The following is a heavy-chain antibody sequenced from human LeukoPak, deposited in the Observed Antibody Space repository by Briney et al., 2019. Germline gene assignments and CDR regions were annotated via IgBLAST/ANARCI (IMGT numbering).Heavy chain of an antibody. Sequence: RALRLSCAASGFTFSSYAMSWVRQAPGKGLEWVSAIVGSASTTYYADSVKGRFTISRDNSKNTLYLQMNSLSAEDTAVYYCAKGSTNSWYIPFYYWGQGTLVTVSS. CDR3: AKGSTNSWYIPFYY. CDR2: IVGSASTT. D-gene: IGHD6-13*01. J-gene: IGHJ4*02. CDR1: GFTFSSYA. V-gene: IGHV3-23*01.